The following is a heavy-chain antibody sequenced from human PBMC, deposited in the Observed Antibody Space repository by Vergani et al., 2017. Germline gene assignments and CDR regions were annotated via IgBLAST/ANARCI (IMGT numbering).Heavy chain of an antibody. J-gene: IGHJ4*02. V-gene: IGHV3-30*18. Sequence: QVQLVESGGGVVQPGRSLRLSCAASGFTFSSYGMHWVRQAPGKGLEWVAVISYDGSNKYYADSVKGRFTISRDNSKNTLYLQMNSLRAEDTAVYYCAKDGASSSWLDYWGQGTLVTVSS. CDR3: AKDGASSSWLDY. D-gene: IGHD6-13*01. CDR2: ISYDGSNK. CDR1: GFTFSSYG.